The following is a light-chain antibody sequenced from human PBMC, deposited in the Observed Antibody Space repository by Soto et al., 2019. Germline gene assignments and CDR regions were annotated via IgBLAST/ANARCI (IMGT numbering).Light chain of an antibody. CDR3: QQYNNRWT. CDR1: QNIFSW. Sequence: DLQMTQSPSTLSASVGDRVSITCRASQNIFSWLAWYQQKPGKAPKLLIYKASTLESGVPPRFGGSGSGTEFTLTISSLQPDDFATYYCQQYNNRWTFGQGTKVDIK. V-gene: IGKV1-5*03. J-gene: IGKJ1*01. CDR2: KAS.